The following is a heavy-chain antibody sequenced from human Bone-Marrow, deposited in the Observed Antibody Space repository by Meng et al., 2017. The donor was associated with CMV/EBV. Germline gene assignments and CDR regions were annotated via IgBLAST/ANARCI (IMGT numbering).Heavy chain of an antibody. J-gene: IGHJ6*02. D-gene: IGHD1-1*01. Sequence: GSSMDSCYASGYTFTSYYMHWVRQAPGQGLVWMGIIIPSGGSTSYGQNFQGRVTTTRDTSTSTVYMELSSLRSEDTAVYYCARELDTTGTVSPLNVWGQGPTVTVSS. V-gene: IGHV1-46*01. CDR3: ARELDTTGTVSPLNV. CDR1: GYTFTSYY. CDR2: IIPSGGST.